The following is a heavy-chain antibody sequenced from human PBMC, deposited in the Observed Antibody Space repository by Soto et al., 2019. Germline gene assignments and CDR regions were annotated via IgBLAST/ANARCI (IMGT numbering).Heavy chain of an antibody. Sequence: QVQLVQSGAEVKKPGASVKVSCKASGYTFTSYVLHWVRQAPGQRPEWMGWINAGNGNTKYSQNFQGRVTISTNTSASTVYMELRSLKSEDTAVYYCARDRTYYGDYMGDYWGQGTLVAVSS. J-gene: IGHJ4*02. CDR1: GYTFTSYV. CDR3: ARDRTYYGDYMGDY. V-gene: IGHV1-3*01. CDR2: INAGNGNT. D-gene: IGHD4-17*01.